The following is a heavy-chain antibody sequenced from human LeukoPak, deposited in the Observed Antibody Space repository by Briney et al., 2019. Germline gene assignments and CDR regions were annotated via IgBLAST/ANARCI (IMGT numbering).Heavy chain of an antibody. Sequence: SETLSLTCAVSGYSISGGYYWGWIRQPPGKGLEWIAYIYHSGNTYYNPSLKSRVTMSVDTSKNQFSLILSSVTAADTAVYYCARRPYYYYYTDVWGKGTTVTVSS. CDR1: GYSISGGYY. CDR3: ARRPYYYYYTDV. J-gene: IGHJ6*03. CDR2: IYHSGNT. V-gene: IGHV4-38-2*01.